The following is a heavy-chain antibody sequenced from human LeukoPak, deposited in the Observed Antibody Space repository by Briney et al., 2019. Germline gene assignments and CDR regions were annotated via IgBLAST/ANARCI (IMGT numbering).Heavy chain of an antibody. D-gene: IGHD5-12*01. J-gene: IGHJ4*02. CDR1: GFTFSSYW. CDR2: IKSDGSRT. CDR3: ARDRGYTQDY. Sequence: GGSLRLSCEASGFTFSSYWMHWVRHAPGKGLVWVSHIKSDGSRTTYADSVRGRFTISRDNAKNTLYLQMNSLRAEDTAFYYCARDRGYTQDYWGQGTLVTVSS. V-gene: IGHV3-74*01.